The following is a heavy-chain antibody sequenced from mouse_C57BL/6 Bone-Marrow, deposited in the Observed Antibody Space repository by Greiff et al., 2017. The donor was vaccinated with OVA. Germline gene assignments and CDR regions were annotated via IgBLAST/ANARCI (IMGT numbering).Heavy chain of an antibody. CDR3: ASGIYYDYDGP. CDR1: GYTFTDYY. D-gene: IGHD2-4*01. Sequence: QVQLKESGAELVRPGASVKLSCKASGYTFTDYYINWVKQRPGQGLEWIARIYPGSGNTYYNEKFKGKATLTAEKSSSTAYMQLSSLTSEDSAVYFCASGIYYDYDGPWGQGTTLTVSS. J-gene: IGHJ2*01. V-gene: IGHV1-76*01. CDR2: IYPGSGNT.